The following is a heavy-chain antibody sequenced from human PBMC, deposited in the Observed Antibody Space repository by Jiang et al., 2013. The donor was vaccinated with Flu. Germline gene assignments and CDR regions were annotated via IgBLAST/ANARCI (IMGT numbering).Heavy chain of an antibody. V-gene: IGHV1-2*06. CDR2: INPNSGDT. J-gene: IGHJ4*02. D-gene: IGHD3-10*01. CDR3: ARSLYYYGSGSYSDF. CDR1: GYTFTVYY. Sequence: SGAEVKKPGASVKVSCKASGYTFTVYYMHWVRQAPGQGLEWMGRINPNSGDTTYAQKFQGRVTMTRDTSISTAYMELSRLRSDDTAVYYCARSLYYYGSGSYSDFWGQGTLVTVSS.